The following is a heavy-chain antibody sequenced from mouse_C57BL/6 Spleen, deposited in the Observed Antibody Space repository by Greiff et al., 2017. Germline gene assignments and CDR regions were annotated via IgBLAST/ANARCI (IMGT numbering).Heavy chain of an antibody. CDR1: GYTFTSYW. V-gene: IGHV1-69*01. CDR3: ARIWGDAMDY. Sequence: QVPLQQPGAELVMPGASVKLSCKASGYTFTSYWMHWVKQRPGQGLEWIGEIDPSDSYTNYNQKFKGKSTLTVDKSSSTAYMQLSSLTSEDSAVYYCARIWGDAMDYWGQGTSVTVSS. CDR2: IDPSDSYT. J-gene: IGHJ4*01. D-gene: IGHD4-1*01.